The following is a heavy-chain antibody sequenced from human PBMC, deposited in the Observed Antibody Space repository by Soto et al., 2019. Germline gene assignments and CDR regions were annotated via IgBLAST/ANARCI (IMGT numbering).Heavy chain of an antibody. Sequence: GGSLRLSCAASGFTFNNYGMNWVRQAPGKGLEWVSAISGSDGSTYYADSVKGRFTTSRDNSKNTLYLQMSSLRAEDTAVYYCAKGVPLSLFDYWGQGTLVTVSS. V-gene: IGHV3-23*01. J-gene: IGHJ4*02. CDR3: AKGVPLSLFDY. CDR1: GFTFNNYG. CDR2: ISGSDGST.